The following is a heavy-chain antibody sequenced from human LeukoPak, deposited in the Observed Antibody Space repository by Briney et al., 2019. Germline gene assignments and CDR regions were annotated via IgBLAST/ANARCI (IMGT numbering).Heavy chain of an antibody. CDR2: IYYSGST. Sequence: SETLSLTCTVSGGSISSSSYYWGWIRQPPGKGLEWIGSIYYSGSTYHNPSLKSRVTISVDTSKNQFSLKLSSVTAADTAVYYCARGGGLMATLFDYWGQGTLVTVSS. V-gene: IGHV4-39*01. CDR3: ARGGGLMATLFDY. J-gene: IGHJ4*02. D-gene: IGHD5-24*01. CDR1: GGSISSSSYY.